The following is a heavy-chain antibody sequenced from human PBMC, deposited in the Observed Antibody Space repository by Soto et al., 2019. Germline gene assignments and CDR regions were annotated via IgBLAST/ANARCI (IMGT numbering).Heavy chain of an antibody. CDR2: IWYDGSNK. J-gene: IGHJ4*02. D-gene: IGHD4-4*01. Sequence: QVQLVESGGGVVQPGRSLRLSCAASGFTFSSYGMHWVRQAPGKGLEWVAVIWYDGSNKYYADSVKGRFTISRDNSKNTLYLQMNSLRAEDTAVYYCARDRVGSNYGFVDYWGQGTLVTASS. V-gene: IGHV3-33*01. CDR1: GFTFSSYG. CDR3: ARDRVGSNYGFVDY.